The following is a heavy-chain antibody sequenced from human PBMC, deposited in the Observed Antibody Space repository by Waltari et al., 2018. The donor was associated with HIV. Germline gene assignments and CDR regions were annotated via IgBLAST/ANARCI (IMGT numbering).Heavy chain of an antibody. CDR1: GFRFNRFW. J-gene: IGHJ4*02. Sequence: EVQLVESGGGLVQPGGSLRLSCAGSGFRFNRFWMGWVRQAPGKGLEWVADINGAGSEKYYVGSVKGRFTISRDNAKNSVYLQMNSLTAEDTAVYYCARDDYLDFWGQGTLVTVSS. V-gene: IGHV3-7*01. CDR2: INGAGSEK. D-gene: IGHD4-17*01. CDR3: ARDDYLDF.